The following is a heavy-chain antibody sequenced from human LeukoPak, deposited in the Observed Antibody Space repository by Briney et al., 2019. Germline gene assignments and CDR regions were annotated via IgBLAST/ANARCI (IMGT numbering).Heavy chain of an antibody. CDR2: ISSSGSAI. D-gene: IGHD3-22*01. CDR3: TTEKLSFFDSSGYFDY. J-gene: IGHJ4*02. Sequence: GGSLRLSCAASGFTFSSYEMNWVRQAPGKGLEWVSFISSSGSAIHYADSVRGRFTISRDNAKNSLYLQMSRLRAEDTAVYYCTTEKLSFFDSSGYFDYWGQGTLVTVSS. CDR1: GFTFSSYE. V-gene: IGHV3-48*03.